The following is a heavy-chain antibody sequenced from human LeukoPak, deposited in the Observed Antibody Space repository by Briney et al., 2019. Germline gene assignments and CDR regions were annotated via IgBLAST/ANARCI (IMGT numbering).Heavy chain of an antibody. Sequence: SETLSLTCTVSGGSIRGYYWSWIRQPPGKGLEWIGYIYYSGSTNYNPSLKSRVTISVDTSKRQFSLKLSSVTAADTAVYYCAKVTVTGTLLNWGQGTLVTVSS. CDR1: GGSIRGYY. J-gene: IGHJ4*02. CDR3: AKVTVTGTLLN. D-gene: IGHD6-19*01. V-gene: IGHV4-59*01. CDR2: IYYSGST.